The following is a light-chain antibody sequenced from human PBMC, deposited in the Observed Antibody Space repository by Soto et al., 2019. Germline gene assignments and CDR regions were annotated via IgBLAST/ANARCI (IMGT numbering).Light chain of an antibody. CDR3: QQRGNWPLT. CDR2: DAS. Sequence: EIVLTQSPATLSLSPGERATLSCRASQSVSSYFAWYQQKPGQAPRLLIYDASNRATGIPARFSGSGSGTDFTLTISSLEPEDFAVYYCQQRGNWPLTFCQGTKVEIK. J-gene: IGKJ1*01. V-gene: IGKV3-11*01. CDR1: QSVSSY.